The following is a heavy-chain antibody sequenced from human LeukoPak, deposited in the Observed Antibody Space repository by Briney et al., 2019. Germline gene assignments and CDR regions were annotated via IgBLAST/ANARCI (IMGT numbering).Heavy chain of an antibody. D-gene: IGHD6-19*01. CDR3: ARHIRGSVAGTGYFGY. J-gene: IGHJ4*02. CDR2: IYPGDSDT. CDR1: GYSFTSYW. Sequence: GESLKISCKGSGYSFTSYWIGWVRQMPGKGLEWMGIIYPGDSDTRYSPSFQGQVTISADKSISTAYLQWSSLKASDTAMYYCARHIRGSVAGTGYFGYWGQGTLVTVSS. V-gene: IGHV5-51*01.